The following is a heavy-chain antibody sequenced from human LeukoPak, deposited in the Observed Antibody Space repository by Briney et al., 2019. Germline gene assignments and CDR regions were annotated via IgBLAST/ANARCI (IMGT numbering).Heavy chain of an antibody. CDR2: IKQDGSEK. V-gene: IGHV3-7*01. J-gene: IGHJ4*02. CDR3: GRGIHY. Sequence: GGSLRLSCAASGFTFSSYSMNWVRQAPGKGLEWVANIKQDGSEKYYVDSVKGRFTISRDNAKNSLYLQMNSLRVEDTAVYYCGRGIHYWGQGTLVTVSS. CDR1: GFTFSSYS.